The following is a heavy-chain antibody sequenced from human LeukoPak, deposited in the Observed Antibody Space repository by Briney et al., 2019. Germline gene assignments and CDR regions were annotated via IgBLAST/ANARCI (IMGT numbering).Heavy chain of an antibody. D-gene: IGHD3-10*01. CDR3: ARDGTYGSGSYSPGGY. Sequence: GGSLRLSCAASGFTFSSYAMSWVRQAPGKGLEWVSYISSSGSTIYYADSVKGRFTISRDNAKNSLYLQMNSLRAEDTAVYYCARDGTYGSGSYSPGGYWGQGTLVTVSS. V-gene: IGHV3-48*04. CDR2: ISSSGSTI. J-gene: IGHJ4*02. CDR1: GFTFSSYA.